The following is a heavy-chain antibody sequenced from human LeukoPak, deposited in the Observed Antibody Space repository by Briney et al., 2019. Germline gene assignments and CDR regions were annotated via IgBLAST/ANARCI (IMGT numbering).Heavy chain of an antibody. J-gene: IGHJ4*02. CDR3: AREEGYNYGLDY. CDR1: GGSISSGGYY. CDR2: IYYSGST. D-gene: IGHD5-18*01. Sequence: SDTLSLTCTVSGGSISSGGYYWSWIRQHPGKGLEWIGYIYYSGSTYYNPSLKSRVTISVNTSKNQFSLKLSSVTAADTAVYYCAREEGYNYGLDYWGQGTLVTVSS. V-gene: IGHV4-31*03.